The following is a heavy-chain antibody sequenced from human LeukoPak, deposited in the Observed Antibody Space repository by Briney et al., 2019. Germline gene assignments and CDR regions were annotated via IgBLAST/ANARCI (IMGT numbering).Heavy chain of an antibody. V-gene: IGHV1-2*02. CDR2: ISPNSDDT. CDR3: ARGGFDY. Sequence: ASVTVSRKASGYTFTGYYLHWVRQAPAQGLEWMGWISPNSDDTNYAQKFRGRVNMTRDTSISTAYMELGRVRSDDTAIYYCARGGFDYWGRGTLVIVSS. CDR1: GYTFTGYY. J-gene: IGHJ4*02.